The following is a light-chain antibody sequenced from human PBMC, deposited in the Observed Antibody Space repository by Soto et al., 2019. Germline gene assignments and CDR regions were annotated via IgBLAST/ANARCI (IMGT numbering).Light chain of an antibody. J-gene: IGKJ5*01. CDR3: QQYFTTPIT. CDR2: WAS. CDR1: QGVFDSSDNKNY. V-gene: IGKV4-1*01. Sequence: DIVMTDSPYFLGVSLRESATINCRPSQGVFDSSDNKNYLAWYQQKPGQPPKLLIYWASTRESGVPDRFSGSGSGTGFTLTISSLQTEDVAVYYCQQYFTTPITFGQGTRLEIK.